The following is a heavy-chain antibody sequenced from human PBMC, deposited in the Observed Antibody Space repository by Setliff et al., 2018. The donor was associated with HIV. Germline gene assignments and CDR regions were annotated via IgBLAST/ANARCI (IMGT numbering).Heavy chain of an antibody. V-gene: IGHV4-39*01. J-gene: IGHJ4*02. Sequence: SETLSLTCTVSGDPFKSSRYYWGWIRQPPGKGLEWIGNIHYGGYFWYSPSLKSRVTISVDTSKNQFSLKLSSVTAADTAVYYCARPALGIGGGSRFDNWGQGIRVTVSS. CDR1: GDPFKSSRYY. CDR2: IHYGGYF. D-gene: IGHD3-16*01. CDR3: ARPALGIGGGSRFDN.